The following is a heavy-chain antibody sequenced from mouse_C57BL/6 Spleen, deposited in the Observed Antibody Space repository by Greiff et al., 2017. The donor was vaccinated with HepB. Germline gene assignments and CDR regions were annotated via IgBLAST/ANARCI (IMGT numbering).Heavy chain of an antibody. CDR2: IYPGDGDT. CDR3: ARDYGV. Sequence: VQRVESGPELVKPGASVKISCKASGYAFSSSWMNWVKQRPGKGLEWIGRIYPGDGDTNYNGNFKGKATLTADKSSSTAYMQLSSLTSEDSAVYFCARDYGVWGTGTTVTVSS. J-gene: IGHJ1*03. V-gene: IGHV1-82*01. D-gene: IGHD1-2*01. CDR1: GYAFSSSW.